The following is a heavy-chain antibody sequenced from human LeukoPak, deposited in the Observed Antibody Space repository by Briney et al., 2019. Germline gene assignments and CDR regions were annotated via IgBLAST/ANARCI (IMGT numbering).Heavy chain of an antibody. CDR3: AKSAGYDILTGLDY. V-gene: IGHV3-30*02. D-gene: IGHD3-9*01. CDR2: IWYGGSNK. Sequence: GGSLRLSCAASGFTFSSYGMHWVRQAPGKGLEWVAVIWYGGSNKYYADSVKGRFTISRDNSKNTLYLQMNSLRAEDTAVYYCAKSAGYDILTGLDYWGQGTLVTVSS. CDR1: GFTFSSYG. J-gene: IGHJ4*02.